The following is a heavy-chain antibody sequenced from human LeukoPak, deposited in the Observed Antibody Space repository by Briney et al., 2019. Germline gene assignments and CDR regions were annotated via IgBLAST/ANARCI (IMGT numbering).Heavy chain of an antibody. D-gene: IGHD3-22*01. CDR1: GGSISSSNW. Sequence: SGTPSLTCAVSGGSISSSNWWSWVRQPPGKGLEWIGYIYYSGSTNYNPSLKSRVTISVDTSKNQFSLKLSSVTAADTAVYYCARAVPGNYYDSSGYLDYWGQGTLVTVSS. CDR2: IYYSGST. V-gene: IGHV4-4*02. CDR3: ARAVPGNYYDSSGYLDY. J-gene: IGHJ4*02.